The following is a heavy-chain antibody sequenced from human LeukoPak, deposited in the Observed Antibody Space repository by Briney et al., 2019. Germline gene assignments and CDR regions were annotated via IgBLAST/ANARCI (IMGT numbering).Heavy chain of an antibody. J-gene: IGHJ6*02. D-gene: IGHD3-3*01. Sequence: SETLSLTCSVSGGSISSYYWSWIRQPPGKGLEWIGYIYDSGSTNYNPSLKSRVTISLDTSKNQFSLKLSSVTAADTAVYYCARDVPTYYDFWSGYYRQVPPLSGMDVWGQGTTVTVSS. V-gene: IGHV4-59*01. CDR2: IYDSGST. CDR1: GGSISSYY. CDR3: ARDVPTYYDFWSGYYRQVPPLSGMDV.